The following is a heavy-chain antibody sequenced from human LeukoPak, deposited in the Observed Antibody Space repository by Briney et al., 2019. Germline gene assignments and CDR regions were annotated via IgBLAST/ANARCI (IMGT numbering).Heavy chain of an antibody. CDR3: ARGFKGSGWYLY. J-gene: IGHJ4*02. D-gene: IGHD6-19*01. V-gene: IGHV1-8*01. CDR1: GYTFTSYD. CDR2: MNPNSGNT. Sequence: ASVKVSCKAPGYTFTSYDINWVRQATGQGLEWMGWMNPNSGNTGYAQKFQGRVTMTRNTSISTAYMELSSLRSEDTAVYYCARGFKGSGWYLYWGQGTLVTVSS.